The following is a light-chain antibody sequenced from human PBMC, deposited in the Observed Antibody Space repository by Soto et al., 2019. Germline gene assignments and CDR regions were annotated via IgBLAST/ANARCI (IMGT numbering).Light chain of an antibody. CDR1: SSDVGASNY. CDR2: EVS. V-gene: IGLV2-14*01. J-gene: IGLJ2*01. Sequence: QSALTQPASVSGSPGQSITISCTGSSSDVGASNYISWYQQHPDRAPTLIIYEVSNLPSGVSNRFAGSKSGNTASLTISGLQAEDDDDYYCSSYTSTNTLEGVFGGGTKVTVL. CDR3: SSYTSTNTLEGV.